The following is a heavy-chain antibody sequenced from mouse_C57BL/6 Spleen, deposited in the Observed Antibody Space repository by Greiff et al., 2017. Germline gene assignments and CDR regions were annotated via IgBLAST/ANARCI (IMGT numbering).Heavy chain of an antibody. V-gene: IGHV5-17*01. CDR3: ARSSKDAMDY. Sequence: EVKVVESGGGLVKPGGSLKLSCAASGFTFSDYGMHWVRQAPEKGLEWVAYISSGSSTIYYADTVKGRFTITRDNTKNTLFLQMTSLMSEDTAMYYCARSSKDAMDYWGQGTSVTVSS. D-gene: IGHD2-5*01. CDR1: GFTFSDYG. CDR2: ISSGSSTI. J-gene: IGHJ4*01.